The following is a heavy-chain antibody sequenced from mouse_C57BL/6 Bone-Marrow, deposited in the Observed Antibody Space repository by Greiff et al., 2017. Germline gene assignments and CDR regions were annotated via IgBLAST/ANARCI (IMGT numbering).Heavy chain of an antibody. J-gene: IGHJ4*01. D-gene: IGHD2-4*01. CDR1: GYTFTNYW. CDR3: GGSYDYDGYAMDY. Sequence: QVQLQQPGAELVKPGASVKLSCKASGYTFTNYWMHWVKQRPGQGLEWIGMMHPNGGSPDYNEKFKSEATLSVDKSSRTAYMELSSLTSEDSAVYYCGGSYDYDGYAMDYWGQGTSVTVSS. V-gene: IGHV1-64*01. CDR2: MHPNGGSP.